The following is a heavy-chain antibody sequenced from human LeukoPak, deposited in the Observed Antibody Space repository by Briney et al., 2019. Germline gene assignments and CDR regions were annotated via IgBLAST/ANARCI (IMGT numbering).Heavy chain of an antibody. CDR3: ARGGTMIEGYYYMDV. V-gene: IGHV4-34*01. Sequence: PSETLSLTCAVYDGSFRGYFWSWIRLPPGKGLEWIGDINHSGSTDYNPSLKSRVTIEVDTSKKQFSLNLRSVTAADTAVYYCARGGTMIEGYYYMDVWGKGTTVTVSS. CDR2: INHSGST. CDR1: DGSFRGYF. D-gene: IGHD3-22*01. J-gene: IGHJ6*03.